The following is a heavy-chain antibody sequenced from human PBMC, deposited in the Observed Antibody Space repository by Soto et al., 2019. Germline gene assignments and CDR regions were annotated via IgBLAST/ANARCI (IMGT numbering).Heavy chain of an antibody. CDR1: GYTFNTFG. CDR3: ARGWGKYLGVNDF. J-gene: IGHJ4*02. V-gene: IGHV1-18*01. CDR2: VSGYSDRR. Sequence: IQLVQSAGEVKRPGASVKVSCKASGYTFNTFGITWVRQAPGQGLEWMGCVSGYSDRRDYSRKLEDRITLTADPSTTTSYMELRSLTSDDTAVYYGARGWGKYLGVNDFWGQGTLVTVSS. D-gene: IGHD7-27*01.